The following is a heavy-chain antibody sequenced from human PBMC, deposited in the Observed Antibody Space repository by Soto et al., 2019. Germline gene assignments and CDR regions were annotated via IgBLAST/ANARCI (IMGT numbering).Heavy chain of an antibody. V-gene: IGHV1-2*02. D-gene: IGHD1-26*01. CDR1: GYTFTGYY. Sequence: ASVKVSCKASGYTFTGYYVHWVRQAPGQGLEWMGWINPNSGDTYLAQRFQGRVTMNRDTSIGTAYMELRGLTSDDTAEYYCARGGAIVAAGTRVYLYNAMDVWGQGTTVTVSS. J-gene: IGHJ6*02. CDR3: ARGGAIVAAGTRVYLYNAMDV. CDR2: INPNSGDT.